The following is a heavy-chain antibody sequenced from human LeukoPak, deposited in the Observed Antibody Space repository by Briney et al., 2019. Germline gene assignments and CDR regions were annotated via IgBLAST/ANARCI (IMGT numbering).Heavy chain of an antibody. CDR3: ARLFAVVTRFFDY. J-gene: IGHJ4*02. CDR1: GGSISSSNW. Sequence: SGTLSLTCAVSGGSISSSNWWSWVRQPPGKGLEWIGEIYHSGSTNYNPSLKSRVTISVDNSKNQFSLKLSSVTAADTAVYYCARLFAVVTRFFDYWGQGTLVTVSS. D-gene: IGHD3-3*01. V-gene: IGHV4-4*02. CDR2: IYHSGST.